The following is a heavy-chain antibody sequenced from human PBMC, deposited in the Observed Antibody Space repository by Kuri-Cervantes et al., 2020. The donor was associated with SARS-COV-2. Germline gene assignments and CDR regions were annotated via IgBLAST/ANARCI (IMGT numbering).Heavy chain of an antibody. CDR1: GGTFSTDG. Sequence: SVKVSCKASGGTFSTDGITWVRQAPGQGLEWTGTIIPVLGTTTYSQKFQGRVTITADKSTSTAYMELSSLTSEDTAVYYCARVAAAAGPTGEYSFYMDVWGKGTTVTVSS. CDR3: ARVAAAAGPTGEYSFYMDV. D-gene: IGHD6-13*01. J-gene: IGHJ6*03. V-gene: IGHV1-69*04. CDR2: IIPVLGTT.